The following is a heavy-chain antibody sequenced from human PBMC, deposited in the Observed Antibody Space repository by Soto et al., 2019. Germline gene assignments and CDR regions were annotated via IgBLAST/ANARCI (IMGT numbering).Heavy chain of an antibody. J-gene: IGHJ6*03. D-gene: IGHD6-13*01. CDR3: ARKGAAASYAHYYMDV. CDR2: VYYSGNT. CDR1: GGSISPYY. Sequence: QVQLQESGPGLVKPSETLSLTCTVSGGSISPYYWSWIRQPPGKGLGWIGYVYYSGNTTYNPSLEIRVTISVDKSRNRFSLNLTSATAADTSVYYCARKGAAASYAHYYMDVWGRGTAVTVSS. V-gene: IGHV4-59*01.